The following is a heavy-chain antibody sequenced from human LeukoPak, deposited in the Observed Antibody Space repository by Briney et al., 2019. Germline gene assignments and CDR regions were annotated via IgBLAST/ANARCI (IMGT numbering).Heavy chain of an antibody. CDR1: GGSISSYY. D-gene: IGHD3-22*01. Sequence: PSETLSLTCTVSGGSISSYYWSWIRQPPGKGLEWIGYIYYSGSTNYNPSLKSRVTISVDTSKNQFPLKLSSVTAADTAVYYCAREDSSGYYQPWGQGTLVTVSS. CDR2: IYYSGST. V-gene: IGHV4-59*01. CDR3: AREDSSGYYQP. J-gene: IGHJ5*02.